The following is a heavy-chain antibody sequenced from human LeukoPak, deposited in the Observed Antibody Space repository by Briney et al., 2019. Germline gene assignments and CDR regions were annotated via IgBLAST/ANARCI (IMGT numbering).Heavy chain of an antibody. V-gene: IGHV3-30*18. CDR1: GFTFSSYG. CDR2: ISYDGSNK. CDR3: ANLLWSSGYSDIDY. J-gene: IGHJ4*02. D-gene: IGHD3-22*01. Sequence: GGSLRLSCAASGFTFSSYGMHWVRQAPGKGLEWVAVISYDGSNKYYADSVKGRFTISRDNSKNTLYLQMNSLRAEDTAVHYCANLLWSSGYSDIDYWGQGTLVTVSS.